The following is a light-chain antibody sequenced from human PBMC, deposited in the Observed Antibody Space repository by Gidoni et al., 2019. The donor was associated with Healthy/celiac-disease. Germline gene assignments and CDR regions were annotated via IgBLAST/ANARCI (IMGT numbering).Light chain of an antibody. J-gene: IGKJ4*01. CDR2: GAA. Sequence: EIVLTQSPGTLSLSPGEGATLPCRASQSVSASYIAWYQQRPGQAPRHLIYGAARRATGIPDRFSGSGSGTDFTLTISRLEPEDFAVYFCQQYGSSPLTFGGGTKVEIK. CDR3: QQYGSSPLT. CDR1: QSVSASY. V-gene: IGKV3-20*01.